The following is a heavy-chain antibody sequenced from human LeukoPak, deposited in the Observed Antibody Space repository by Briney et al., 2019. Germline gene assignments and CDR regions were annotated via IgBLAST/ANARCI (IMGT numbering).Heavy chain of an antibody. D-gene: IGHD5-24*01. V-gene: IGHV3-21*01. CDR3: ARGRGDGYNIDFYFDY. J-gene: IGHJ4*02. Sequence: GGSLRLSCAASGFTFSSYSMNWVRQAPGKGLEWVSSISSSSSYIYYADSVKGRFTISRDNAKNSLYLQMNSLRAEDTAAYYCARGRGDGYNIDFYFDYWGQGTLVTVSS. CDR2: ISSSSSYI. CDR1: GFTFSSYS.